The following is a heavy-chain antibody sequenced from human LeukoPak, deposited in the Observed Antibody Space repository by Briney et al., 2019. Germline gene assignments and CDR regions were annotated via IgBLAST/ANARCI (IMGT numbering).Heavy chain of an antibody. D-gene: IGHD1-26*01. CDR2: IYYSGST. CDR1: GGSISSYY. V-gene: IGHV4-59*01. CDR3: ARDPRAQEVGDF. J-gene: IGHJ4*02. Sequence: SETLSLTCTVSGGSISSYYWSWIRQPPGKGLEWIGYIYYSGSTYYNPSLKSRVTISVDTSKNQFSLRLNSVTAADTAVYYCARDPRAQEVGDFWGQGTLVTVSS.